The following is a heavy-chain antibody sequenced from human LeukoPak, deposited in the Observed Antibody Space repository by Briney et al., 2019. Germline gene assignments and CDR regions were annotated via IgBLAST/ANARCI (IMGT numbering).Heavy chain of an antibody. CDR2: IYSGGNT. Sequence: AGGSLRLSCAASGFTVSSNYMNWVRQAPGKGLEWVSVIYSGGNTYYADSVKGRFTISRDNSKNKMYLQMNSLRAEDTGVYYCARALHSYSYYIAVWGKGTTVTVSS. D-gene: IGHD5-24*01. CDR1: GFTVSSNY. V-gene: IGHV3-53*01. CDR3: ARALHSYSYYIAV. J-gene: IGHJ6*03.